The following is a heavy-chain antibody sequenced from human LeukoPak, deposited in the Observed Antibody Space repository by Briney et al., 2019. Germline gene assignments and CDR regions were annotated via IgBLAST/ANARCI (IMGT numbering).Heavy chain of an antibody. CDR1: GGSISSYY. CDR3: ARHSAMVRGVTPSYFAY. CDR2: IYDSGST. Sequence: SETLSLTCTVSGGSISSYYWSWIRQSPGMGREWIGYIYDSGSTNYNPSLKSRVTISVDTSKNQFSLKLSSVPPADTAVYYCARHSAMVRGVTPSYFAYWGQGTLVTVSS. J-gene: IGHJ4*02. D-gene: IGHD3-10*01. V-gene: IGHV4-59*08.